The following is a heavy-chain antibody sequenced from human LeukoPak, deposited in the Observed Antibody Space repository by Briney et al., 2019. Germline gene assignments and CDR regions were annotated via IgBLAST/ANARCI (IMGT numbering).Heavy chain of an antibody. V-gene: IGHV3-48*03. D-gene: IGHD3-22*01. Sequence: GGSLRLSCAASGFTFSSYEMNWVRQAPGKGLEWVSYISSSGSTIYYADSVKGRFTISRDNAKNSLYLQMNSLRAEDTAVYYCAKDRLPYYYDNSGYYALDYWGQGTLVTVSS. CDR1: GFTFSSYE. CDR2: ISSSGSTI. J-gene: IGHJ4*02. CDR3: AKDRLPYYYDNSGYYALDY.